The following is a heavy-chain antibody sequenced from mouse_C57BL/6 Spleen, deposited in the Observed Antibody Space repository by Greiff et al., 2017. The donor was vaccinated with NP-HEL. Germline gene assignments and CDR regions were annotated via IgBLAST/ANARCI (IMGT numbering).Heavy chain of an antibody. J-gene: IGHJ3*01. V-gene: IGHV3-6*01. D-gene: IGHD2-3*01. CDR3: ARDGRWLLPFAY. CDR2: ISYDGSN. Sequence: EVQLQESGPGLVKPSQSLSLTCSVTGYSITSGYYWNWIRQFPGNQLEWMGYISYDGSNNYNPSLKNRISITRDTSKNQFFLKLNSVTTEDTATYYCARDGRWLLPFAYWGQGTLVTVSA. CDR1: GYSITSGYY.